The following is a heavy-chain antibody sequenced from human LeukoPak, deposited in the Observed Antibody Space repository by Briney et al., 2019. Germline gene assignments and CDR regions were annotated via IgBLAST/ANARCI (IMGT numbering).Heavy chain of an antibody. D-gene: IGHD5-18*01. CDR2: ISYDGSNK. Sequence: GGSLRLSCAASGFTFSSYAMHWVRQAPGKGLEWVAVISYDGSNKYYADSVKGRFTISRDNSKNTLYLQMNSLRAEDTAVYYCARDLILEYGYGINWFDPWGQGTLVTVSS. V-gene: IGHV3-30*04. CDR3: ARDLILEYGYGINWFDP. J-gene: IGHJ5*02. CDR1: GFTFSSYA.